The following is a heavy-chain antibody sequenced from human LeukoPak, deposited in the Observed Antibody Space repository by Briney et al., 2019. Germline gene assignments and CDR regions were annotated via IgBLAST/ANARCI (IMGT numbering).Heavy chain of an antibody. J-gene: IGHJ3*02. CDR1: GGSFSGYY. CDR2: INHSGST. V-gene: IGHV4-34*01. CDR3: ARGALWFGESSNAFDI. Sequence: PSETLSLTCAVYGGSFSGYYWSWIRQPPGKGLEWIGEINHSGSTNYNPSLKSRVTISIDTSKNQFSLKLSSVTAADTAVYYCARGALWFGESSNAFDIWGQGTMVTVSS. D-gene: IGHD3-10*01.